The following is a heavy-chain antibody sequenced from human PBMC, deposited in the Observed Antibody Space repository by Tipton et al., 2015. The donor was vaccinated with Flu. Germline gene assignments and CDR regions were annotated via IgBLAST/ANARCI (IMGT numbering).Heavy chain of an antibody. CDR1: GGSISSYY. J-gene: IGHJ4*02. CDR3: ARRGSGGSGSYYGY. V-gene: IGHV4-59*08. CDR2: IYYSGST. Sequence: TLSLTCTVSGGSISSYYWSWIRQPPGKGLEWIGYIYYSGSTNYNPSLKSRVTISVDTSKNQFSLKLSSVTAADTAVYYCARRGSGGSGSYYGYWGQGTLVTVSS. D-gene: IGHD3-10*01.